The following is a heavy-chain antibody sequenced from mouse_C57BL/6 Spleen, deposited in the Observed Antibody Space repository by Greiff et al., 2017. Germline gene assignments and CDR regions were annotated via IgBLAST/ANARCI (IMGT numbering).Heavy chain of an antibody. CDR1: GFNITDYY. D-gene: IGHD3-1*01. J-gene: IGHJ2*01. V-gene: IGHV14-2*01. CDR3: DGEGGLVPFDY. Sequence: VQLQQSGAELVKPGASVKLSCTASGFNITDYYMHWVKQRPEQGLEWIGRIDPEDGGTNYAAKFQGKATLTADTSSNTAYLQLSSLTSEDTAVXYGDGEGGLVPFDYWGQGTTLTVSS. CDR2: IDPEDGGT.